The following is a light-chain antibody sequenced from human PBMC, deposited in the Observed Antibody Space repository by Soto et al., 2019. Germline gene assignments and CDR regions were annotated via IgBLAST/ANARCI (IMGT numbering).Light chain of an antibody. CDR2: RDN. J-gene: IGLJ1*01. CDR1: SSNIGNNY. V-gene: IGLV1-47*01. CDR3: AAWDDSLSGFV. Sequence: QSVLTQPPSASGTPGQRVTISCSGSSSNIGNNYVYWYQQFSGTVPKLLIYRDNQRPSGVPDRFSGSKSGTSASLAISGLRSEDEADYYCAAWDDSLSGFVFAAGTKLTVL.